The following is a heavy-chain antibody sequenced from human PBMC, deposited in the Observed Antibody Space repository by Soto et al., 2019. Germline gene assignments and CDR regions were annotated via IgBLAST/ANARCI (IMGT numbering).Heavy chain of an antibody. CDR1: GFTFNNFA. V-gene: IGHV3-23*01. J-gene: IGHJ4*02. CDR3: AKVRQRFLDILTGATNFDS. CDR2: ISSDGDLR. D-gene: IGHD3-9*01. Sequence: EVHLLGSGGDLVKPGGSLRLSCEVSGFTFNNFAMSWVRQSPGKGLEWVSTISSDGDLRHYAESVKGRFTISRDNSKSSLFLQMNSLRAEDTALYFCAKVRQRFLDILTGATNFDSWGQGTLVTVSS.